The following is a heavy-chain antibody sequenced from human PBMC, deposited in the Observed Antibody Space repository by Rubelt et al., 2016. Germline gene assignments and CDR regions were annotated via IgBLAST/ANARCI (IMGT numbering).Heavy chain of an antibody. J-gene: IGHJ2*01. CDR2: IWYDGSNK. D-gene: IGHD6-13*01. Sequence: DAGQGLEWVAVIWYDGSNKYYADSVKGRFTISRDNSKNTLYLQMNSLRAEDTAVYYCARVGSSRVDWYFDLWGRGTLVTVSS. CDR3: ARVGSSRVDWYFDL. V-gene: IGHV3-33*01.